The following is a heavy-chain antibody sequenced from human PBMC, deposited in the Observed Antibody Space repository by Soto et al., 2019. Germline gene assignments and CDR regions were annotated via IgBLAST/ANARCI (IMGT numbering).Heavy chain of an antibody. V-gene: IGHV3-23*01. CDR2: IGTRDDI. J-gene: IGHJ4*02. D-gene: IGHD3-22*01. CDR1: GFTFSNYA. CDR3: ARGSSDRYFDY. Sequence: GGSLRLSCAASGFTFSNYAMSWVRQAPGKGLEWVSAIGTRDDIFYADSVKGRFTISRDDSKNTLYLQVNSLRAEDTAVYYCARGSSDRYFDYWGQGT.